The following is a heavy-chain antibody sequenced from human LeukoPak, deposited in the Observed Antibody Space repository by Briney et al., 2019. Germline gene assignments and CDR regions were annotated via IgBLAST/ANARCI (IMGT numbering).Heavy chain of an antibody. Sequence: GGSLRLSCAASGFTFNSYAIHWVRQAPGKGLEWVSYISSSGFNIYYADSVKGRFTISRDNAKNSLYLQMNSLRAEDTAVYYCAGQSRLGYCSGGSCYSQPFDPWGQGTLVTVSS. J-gene: IGHJ5*02. CDR1: GFTFNSYA. V-gene: IGHV3-48*03. CDR3: AGQSRLGYCSGGSCYSQPFDP. D-gene: IGHD2-15*01. CDR2: ISSSGFNI.